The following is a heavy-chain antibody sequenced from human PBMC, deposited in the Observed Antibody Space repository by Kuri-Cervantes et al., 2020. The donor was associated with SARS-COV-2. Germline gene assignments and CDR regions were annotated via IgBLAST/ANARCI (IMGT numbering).Heavy chain of an antibody. CDR2: IYYSGST. CDR3: ARVGVLRYFDWSKFDP. CDR1: GGSISSCY. D-gene: IGHD3-9*01. V-gene: IGHV4-59*01. Sequence: SETLSLTCTVSGGSISSCYWSWIRQPPGKGLEWIGYIYYSGSTNYNPSLKSRVTIPVDTSKNQFSLKLSSVTAADTAVYYCARVGVLRYFDWSKFDPWGQGTLVTVSS. J-gene: IGHJ5*02.